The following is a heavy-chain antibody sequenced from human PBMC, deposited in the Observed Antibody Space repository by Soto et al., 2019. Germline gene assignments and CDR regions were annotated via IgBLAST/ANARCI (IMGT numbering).Heavy chain of an antibody. CDR1: GFTFSSYA. J-gene: IGHJ6*02. Sequence: GGSLRLSCAASGFTFSSYAMSWVRQAPGKGLEWVSAISGSGGSTYYADSVKGRFTISRDNSKNTLYLQMNSLRAEDTAVYYCEKDAAVAGPTNGMDVWGQGTKVTVYS. V-gene: IGHV3-23*01. CDR3: EKDAAVAGPTNGMDV. D-gene: IGHD6-19*01. CDR2: ISGSGGST.